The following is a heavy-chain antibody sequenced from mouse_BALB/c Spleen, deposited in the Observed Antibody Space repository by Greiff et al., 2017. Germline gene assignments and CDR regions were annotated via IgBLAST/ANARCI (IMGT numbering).Heavy chain of an antibody. CDR1: GFTFSSYA. V-gene: IGHV5-6-5*01. CDR3: ARVSTMITTLYAMDY. J-gene: IGHJ4*01. D-gene: IGHD2-4*01. CDR2: ISSGGST. Sequence: EVKVVESGGGLVKPGGSLKLSCAASGFTFSSYAMSWVRQTPEKRLEWVASISSGGSTYYPDSVKGRFTISRDNARNILYLQMSSLRSEDTAMYYCARVSTMITTLYAMDYWGQGTSVTVSS.